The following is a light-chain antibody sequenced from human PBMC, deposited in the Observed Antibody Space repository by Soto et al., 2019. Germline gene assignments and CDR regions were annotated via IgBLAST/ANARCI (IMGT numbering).Light chain of an antibody. CDR1: QSVSSSY. J-gene: IGKJ5*01. V-gene: IGKV3-20*01. CDR2: GAS. Sequence: EIVVTQSPGTLSLSPGERATLSCRASQSVSSSYLAWYQQKPGQAPRLLIYGASSRATGIPDRFSGSGSGTDFTLTISRLEPEDFAVYYCQQYGSLITFGQGTRLEIK. CDR3: QQYGSLIT.